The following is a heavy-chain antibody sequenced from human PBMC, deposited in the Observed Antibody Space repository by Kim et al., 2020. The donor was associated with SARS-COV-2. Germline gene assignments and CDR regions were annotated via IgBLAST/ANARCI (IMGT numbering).Heavy chain of an antibody. CDR1: GFTFSSYA. CDR2: ISYDGSNK. Sequence: GGSLRLSCAASGFTFSSYAMHWVRQAPGKGLEWVAVISYDGSNKYYADSVKGRFTISRDNSKNTLYLQMNSLRAEDTAVYYCARTSIYCSSTSCYADAF. CDR3: ARTSIYCSSTSCYADAF. D-gene: IGHD2-2*01. V-gene: IGHV3-30*04. J-gene: IGHJ3*01.